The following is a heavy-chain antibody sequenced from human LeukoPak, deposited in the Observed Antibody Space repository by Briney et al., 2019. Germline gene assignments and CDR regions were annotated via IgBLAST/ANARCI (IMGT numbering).Heavy chain of an antibody. CDR3: ARRAVAGGFDY. CDR2: INHSGST. J-gene: IGHJ4*02. Sequence: PSETLSLTCVVYGGSFSGCHWSWIRQPPGKGLEWIGEINHSGSTNYNPSLKSRVTISVDTSKNQFSLKLSSVTAADTAVYYCARRAVAGGFDYWGQGTLVTVSS. CDR1: GGSFSGCH. D-gene: IGHD6-19*01. V-gene: IGHV4-34*01.